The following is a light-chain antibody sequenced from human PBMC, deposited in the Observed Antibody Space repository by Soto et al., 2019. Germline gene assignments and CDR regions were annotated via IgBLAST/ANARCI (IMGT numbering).Light chain of an antibody. Sequence: DIQMTQSPSSLSASVGDRVTITCQASQDISNYLNCYQHKPGKAPKLLIYDASNLETGVPSRFSGSGSGTDFTFTISSLQPEDIATYYCQQYDNLLPLTFGGGTKVDIK. V-gene: IGKV1-33*01. CDR1: QDISNY. J-gene: IGKJ4*01. CDR3: QQYDNLLPLT. CDR2: DAS.